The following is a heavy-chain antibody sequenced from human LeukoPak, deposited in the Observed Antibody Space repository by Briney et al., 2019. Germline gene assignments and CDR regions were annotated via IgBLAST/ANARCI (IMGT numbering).Heavy chain of an antibody. CDR2: IDYDSSHI. V-gene: IGHV3-21*01. J-gene: IGHJ4*02. Sequence: GGSLRLSCAASGFTFSNSAMNWVRQVPGRGLEWVSSIDYDSSHIYYAASVRGRFAISRDNARNSVYLQMNSLRVEDTAVYYCARDPLRYLRVGHYDYWGQGTLVAVSS. CDR1: GFTFSNSA. D-gene: IGHD3-9*01. CDR3: ARDPLRYLRVGHYDY.